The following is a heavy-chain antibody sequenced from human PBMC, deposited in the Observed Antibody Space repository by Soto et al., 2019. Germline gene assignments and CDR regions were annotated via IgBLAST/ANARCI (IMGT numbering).Heavy chain of an antibody. J-gene: IGHJ6*02. D-gene: IGHD2-2*01. CDR2: LNRNSGNT. Sequence: QVQLVQSGAEVKKPGASVKVSCTASGYTFISYDINWVRQATGQGLEWMGSLNRNSGNTVYAQKFQGRVTVTRNTCITTAYVEASSLRSDHTAVYYCASAMRYWTSTSRVMRGVSYSYTMDVWGEGTMVTVSS. CDR3: ASAMRYWTSTSRVMRGVSYSYTMDV. V-gene: IGHV1-8*01. CDR1: GYTFISYD.